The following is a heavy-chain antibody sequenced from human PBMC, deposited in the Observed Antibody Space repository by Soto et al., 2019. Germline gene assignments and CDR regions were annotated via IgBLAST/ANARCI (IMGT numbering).Heavy chain of an antibody. D-gene: IGHD6-13*01. Sequence: ASETLSLTCTVSGGSISGYHWSWIRQPPGKGLEWIAYIHYTGSTNYNPSLKSRVTISVDTSKNQFSLKLSSVTAADTAVYYCARGRRDGVSSSWYTTPDYWGQGTLVTVSS. J-gene: IGHJ4*02. CDR1: GGSISGYH. CDR3: ARGRRDGVSSSWYTTPDY. V-gene: IGHV4-59*12. CDR2: IHYTGST.